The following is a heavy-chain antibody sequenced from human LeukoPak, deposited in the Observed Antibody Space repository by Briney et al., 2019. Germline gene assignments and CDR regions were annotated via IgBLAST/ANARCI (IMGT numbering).Heavy chain of an antibody. CDR3: AKGPPEYCSGGSCHSGRNWIDP. CDR2: INPNSGGA. D-gene: IGHD2-15*01. CDR1: GGTFSNYG. Sequence: ASVKVSCKASGGTFSNYGISWVRQAPGQGLEWMGWINPNSGGADYAQKFQGRVTMTRDTSISTAYMALSRLRSDDTAVYYCAKGPPEYCSGGSCHSGRNWIDPWGQGTLVTVSS. V-gene: IGHV1-2*02. J-gene: IGHJ5*02.